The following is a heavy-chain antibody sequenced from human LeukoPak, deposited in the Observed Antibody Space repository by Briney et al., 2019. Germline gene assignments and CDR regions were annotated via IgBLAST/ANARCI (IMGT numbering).Heavy chain of an antibody. V-gene: IGHV4-59*01. CDR1: GGSISSYS. Sequence: PSETLSLTCTVSGGSISSYSWSWIRQPPGKGLEWIGCIYYTGSTNYNPSLKSRVTISVDTSKNQFSLKLSSVTAADTAVYYCARNTVTSWNWFDPWGQGTLVTVSS. D-gene: IGHD4-17*01. CDR3: ARNTVTSWNWFDP. CDR2: IYYTGST. J-gene: IGHJ5*02.